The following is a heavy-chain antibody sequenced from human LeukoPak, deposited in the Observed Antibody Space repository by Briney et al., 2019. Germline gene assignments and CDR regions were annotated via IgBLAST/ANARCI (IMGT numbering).Heavy chain of an antibody. Sequence: NPGGSLRLSCAVSGFTFTSHSMNWVRQAPGKGLEWISYITSSSSTIYYADSVKGRFTISRDNAKNSLYLQMNSLRDEDTGVYYCWRGITGMAFFDYWGQGTLVTVSS. D-gene: IGHD3-16*01. CDR3: WRGITGMAFFDY. V-gene: IGHV3-48*02. J-gene: IGHJ4*02. CDR2: ITSSSSTI. CDR1: GFTFTSHS.